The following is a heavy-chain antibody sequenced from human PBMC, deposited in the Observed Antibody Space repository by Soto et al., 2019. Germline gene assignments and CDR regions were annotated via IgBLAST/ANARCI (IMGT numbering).Heavy chain of an antibody. Sequence: GGSLRLSCAASGFTFSSNPMSWVRQAPGKGLEWVSAIEGSGESTYYADSVKGRFAISRDNSKNTLYLQVSSLRAEDTAVYYCAKVTWNHPSGGDYCGQGTLVTVSS. J-gene: IGHJ4*02. CDR3: AKVTWNHPSGGDY. CDR2: IEGSGEST. V-gene: IGHV3-23*01. CDR1: GFTFSSNP. D-gene: IGHD1-1*01.